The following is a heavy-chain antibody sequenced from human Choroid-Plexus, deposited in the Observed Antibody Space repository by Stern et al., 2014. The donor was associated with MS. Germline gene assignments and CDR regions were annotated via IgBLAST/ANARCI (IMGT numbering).Heavy chain of an antibody. J-gene: IGHJ5*02. D-gene: IGHD2/OR15-2a*01. V-gene: IGHV3-30*18. CDR2: VSYDGSNK. CDR1: GFTFGSCS. Sequence: VQLLESGGGVVQPGRPLRLSCVASGFTFGSCSMHWVRQAPGKGLEWVAGVSYDGSNKNYADSLKGRFTISRDNSQNTLYMQMSSLRPEDTAVYYCAKDRQYLTYFFDHWGQGSLVTVSS. CDR3: AKDRQYLTYFFDH.